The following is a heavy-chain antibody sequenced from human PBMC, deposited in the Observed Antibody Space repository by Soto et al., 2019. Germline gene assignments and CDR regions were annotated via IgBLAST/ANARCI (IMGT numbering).Heavy chain of an antibody. CDR2: IYYSGNT. CDR3: AREGGESSDGLYYFDS. CDR1: GGSTSSDNY. J-gene: IGHJ4*02. D-gene: IGHD3-16*01. Sequence: SETLSLTCTVSGGSTSSDNYWSWIRQPPGKDLEWIGHIYYSGNTDYNPSLKSRLAISIDTSKNQFSLKLRSVTAADTAVYFCAREGGESSDGLYYFDSWGQGSLVTVSS. V-gene: IGHV4-30-4*01.